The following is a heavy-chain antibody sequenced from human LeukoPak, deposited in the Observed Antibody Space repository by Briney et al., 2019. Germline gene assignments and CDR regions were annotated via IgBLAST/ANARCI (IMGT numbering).Heavy chain of an antibody. CDR2: ISYDGSNK. J-gene: IGHJ4*02. Sequence: PGGSLRLSCAASGFTFSSYGMHWVRQAPGKGLEWVAVISYDGSNKYYADSVKGRFTISRDNSKNTLYLQMNSLRTEDTAVYYCARGPSLYDSSYLDYWGQGTLVTVSS. CDR3: ARGPSLYDSSYLDY. V-gene: IGHV3-30*03. D-gene: IGHD3-22*01. CDR1: GFTFSSYG.